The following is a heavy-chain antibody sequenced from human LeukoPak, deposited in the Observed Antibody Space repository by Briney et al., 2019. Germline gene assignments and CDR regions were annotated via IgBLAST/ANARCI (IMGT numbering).Heavy chain of an antibody. V-gene: IGHV3-21*01. CDR1: GFTSSSYS. D-gene: IGHD6-19*01. CDR3: ARDLSIAVAGTPRYFDY. CDR2: ISSSSSYI. J-gene: IGHJ4*02. Sequence: GGSLRLSCAASGFTSSSYSMNWVRQAPGKGLEWVSSISSSSSYIYYADSVKGRFTISRDNAKNSLYLQMNSLRAEDTAVYYCARDLSIAVAGTPRYFDYWGQGTLVTVSS.